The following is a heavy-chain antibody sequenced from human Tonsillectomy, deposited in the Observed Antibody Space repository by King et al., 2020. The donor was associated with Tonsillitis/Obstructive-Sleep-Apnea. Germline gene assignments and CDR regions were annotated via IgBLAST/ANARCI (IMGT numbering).Heavy chain of an antibody. CDR3: ARDYITIFGVVIPSFYFDY. V-gene: IGHV3-30*01. D-gene: IGHD3-3*01. J-gene: IGHJ4*02. CDR2: VLYDGSNK. CDR1: GFTFSSYA. Sequence: VQLVESGGGVVQPGRSLRLSCAASGFTFSSYAMHWVRQAPGKGLEWVAVVLYDGSNKYYADSVKGRFTVSRENSKNTLYLQMNSLRPEDTAVYYCARDYITIFGVVIPSFYFDYWGQGTLVTVSS.